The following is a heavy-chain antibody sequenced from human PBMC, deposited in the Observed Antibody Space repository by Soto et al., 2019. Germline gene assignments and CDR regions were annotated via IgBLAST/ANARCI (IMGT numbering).Heavy chain of an antibody. J-gene: IGHJ5*02. CDR3: ARDSPPDTYYDFWSGYYTGP. CDR2: ISAYNGNT. Sequence: ASVKVSCKASGYTFTSYGISWVRQAPGQGLEWMGWISAYNGNTNYAQKLQGRVTMTTDTSTSTAYMELRSLRSDDTAVYYCARDSPPDTYYDFWSGYYTGPWGQGTLVTVSS. D-gene: IGHD3-3*01. CDR1: GYTFTSYG. V-gene: IGHV1-18*01.